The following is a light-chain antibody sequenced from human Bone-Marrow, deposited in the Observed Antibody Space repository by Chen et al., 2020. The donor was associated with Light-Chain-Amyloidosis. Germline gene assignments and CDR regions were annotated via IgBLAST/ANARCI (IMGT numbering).Light chain of an antibody. CDR2: DES. CDR1: NIGSTS. V-gene: IGLV3-21*02. CDR3: QVWDRSSDRPV. Sequence: SYVLTQPSSVSVAPGQTATLACGGNNIGSTSVRWYQQTPGQAPLLVVYDESDRPSGIPERLSGSNSGNAATLTISRVVAGDEADDYCQVWDRSSDRPVFGGGTKLTVL. J-gene: IGLJ3*02.